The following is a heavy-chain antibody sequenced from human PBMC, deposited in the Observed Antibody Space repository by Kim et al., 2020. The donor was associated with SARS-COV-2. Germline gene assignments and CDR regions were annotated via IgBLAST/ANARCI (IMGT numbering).Heavy chain of an antibody. J-gene: IGHJ5*02. D-gene: IGHD2-2*01. CDR3: ARDIRGALRGIVVVPAATFDP. CDR2: IYYSGST. V-gene: IGHV4-39*02. Sequence: SETLSLTCTVSGGSISSSSYYWGWIRQPPGKGLEWIGSIYYSGSTYYNPSLKSRVTISVDTSKNQFSLKLSSVTAADTAVYYGARDIRGALRGIVVVPAATFDPWGQGTLVTVSS. CDR1: GGSISSSSYY.